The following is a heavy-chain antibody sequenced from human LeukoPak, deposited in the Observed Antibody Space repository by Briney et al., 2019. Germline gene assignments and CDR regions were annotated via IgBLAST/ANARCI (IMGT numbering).Heavy chain of an antibody. CDR3: ARHPRLGYSDSSGFHDYYYFYMDV. CDR2: MYHGGTT. CDR1: GGSISSASYY. V-gene: IGHV4-39*01. Sequence: KSSETLSLTCTVSGGSISSASYYWSWIRQPPGKGLGWLGSMYHGGTTYFNPSLKSRVTMSVDTSENQFSLKLRSVTAADTAVYYCARHPRLGYSDSSGFHDYYYFYMDVWGKGTTVTVSS. J-gene: IGHJ6*03. D-gene: IGHD3-22*01.